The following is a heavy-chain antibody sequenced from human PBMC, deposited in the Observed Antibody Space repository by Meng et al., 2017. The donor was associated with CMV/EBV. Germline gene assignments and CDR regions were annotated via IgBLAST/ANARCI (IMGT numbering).Heavy chain of an antibody. CDR1: GFTFDDHG. CDR3: ARGVGNIVVVPAATCGMDV. CDR2: INWNGGST. Sequence: ESLKISCAASGFTFDDHGMSWVRQAPGKGLEWVSGINWNGGSTGYADSVKGRFTISRDNVKNSLYLQMNSLRAEDTALYYLARGVGNIVVVPAATCGMDVWGQGTTVTVSS. D-gene: IGHD2-2*01. J-gene: IGHJ6*02. V-gene: IGHV3-20*04.